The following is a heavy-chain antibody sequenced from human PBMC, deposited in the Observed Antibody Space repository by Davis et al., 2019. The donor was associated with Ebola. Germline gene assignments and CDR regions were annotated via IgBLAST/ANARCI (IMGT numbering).Heavy chain of an antibody. V-gene: IGHV1-46*01. Sequence: ASVKVSCRASGYTFTSYYMHWVRQAPGQGLEWMGIINPSGGSTSYAQKFQGRVTMTRDTSTSTVYMELSSLRSEDTAVYYCARAYCSSTSCYRHNWFDPWGQGTLVTVSS. CDR2: INPSGGST. CDR1: GYTFTSYY. CDR3: ARAYCSSTSCYRHNWFDP. J-gene: IGHJ5*02. D-gene: IGHD2-2*02.